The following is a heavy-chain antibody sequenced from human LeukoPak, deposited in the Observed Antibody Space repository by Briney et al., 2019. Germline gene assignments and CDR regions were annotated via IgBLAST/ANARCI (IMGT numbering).Heavy chain of an antibody. Sequence: GGSLRLSCAASGFTFSRFWMAWVRRAPGIGLEWVANIKQDGSEKFYVDSVKGLFTISRDDAKNSLYLQMNSLRAEDTAVYYCARGGLTFDYWGQGTLVTVSS. J-gene: IGHJ4*02. V-gene: IGHV3-7*04. CDR2: IKQDGSEK. CDR3: ARGGLTFDY. CDR1: GFTFSRFW. D-gene: IGHD3-10*01.